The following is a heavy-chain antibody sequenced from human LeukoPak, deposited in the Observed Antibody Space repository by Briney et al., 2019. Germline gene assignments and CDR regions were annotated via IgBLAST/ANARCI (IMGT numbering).Heavy chain of an antibody. V-gene: IGHV4-38-2*02. Sequence: SETLSLTCTVSGYSISSGFYWGWIRQPPGKGLEWIGSIYHSGSTYYNPSLESRVTISVDTSKNQFSLKLSSVTAADTAVYYCAREVYSSSWGAAGDTFADWGQGTLVTVSS. CDR3: AREVYSSSWGAAGDTFAD. D-gene: IGHD6-13*01. J-gene: IGHJ4*02. CDR2: IYHSGST. CDR1: GYSISSGFY.